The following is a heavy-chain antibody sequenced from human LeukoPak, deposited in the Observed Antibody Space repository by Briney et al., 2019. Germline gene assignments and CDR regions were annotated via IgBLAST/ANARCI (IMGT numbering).Heavy chain of an antibody. D-gene: IGHD6-19*01. J-gene: IGHJ4*02. V-gene: IGHV3-53*01. CDR2: IYSGGST. Sequence: GGSLRLSCAASGFTVSSNYMSWVRQAPGKGLEWVSVIYSGGSTYYADPVKGRFTISRDNSKNTLYPQMNSLRAEDTAVYYCARRSSGWSNKHFDYWGQGTLVTVSS. CDR3: ARRSSGWSNKHFDY. CDR1: GFTVSSNY.